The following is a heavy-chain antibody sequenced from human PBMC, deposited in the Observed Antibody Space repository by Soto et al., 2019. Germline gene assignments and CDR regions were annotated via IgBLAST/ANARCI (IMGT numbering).Heavy chain of an antibody. Sequence: ASVKVSCKASGGTFSSYAISWVRQAPGQGLEWMGGIIPIFGTANYAQKFQGRVTITADESTSTAYMELSSLRSEDTAVYYCARAFLEMATETPYYFDYWGQGTLVTVSS. CDR3: ARAFLEMATETPYYFDY. D-gene: IGHD4-4*01. CDR2: IIPIFGTA. V-gene: IGHV1-69*13. CDR1: GGTFSSYA. J-gene: IGHJ4*02.